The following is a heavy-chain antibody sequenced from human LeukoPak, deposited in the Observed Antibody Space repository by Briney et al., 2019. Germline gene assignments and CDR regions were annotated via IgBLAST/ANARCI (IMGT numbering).Heavy chain of an antibody. V-gene: IGHV4-34*01. CDR3: ARPRRCYYGSGSPSGWFDP. CDR2: INHSGST. CDR1: GGSFSGYY. Sequence: SETLSLTCAVYGGSFSGYYWSWIRQPPGKGLEWIGEINHSGSTNYNPSLKSRVTISVDTSKNQFSLKLSSVTAADTAVYYCARPRRCYYGSGSPSGWFDPWGQGTLVTVSS. J-gene: IGHJ5*02. D-gene: IGHD3-10*01.